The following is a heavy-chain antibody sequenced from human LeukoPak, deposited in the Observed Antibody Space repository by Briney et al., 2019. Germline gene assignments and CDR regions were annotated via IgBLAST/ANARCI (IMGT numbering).Heavy chain of an antibody. Sequence: SVKVSCKASGGTFSSYAISWVRQAPGQGLEWMGGIIPIFGTANYAQKFQGRVTITRDTSASTAYMELSSLRSEDTAVYYRARPTYYDFWSGSDYWGQGTLVTVSS. D-gene: IGHD3-3*01. CDR3: ARPTYYDFWSGSDY. CDR1: GGTFSSYA. CDR2: IIPIFGTA. J-gene: IGHJ4*02. V-gene: IGHV1-69*05.